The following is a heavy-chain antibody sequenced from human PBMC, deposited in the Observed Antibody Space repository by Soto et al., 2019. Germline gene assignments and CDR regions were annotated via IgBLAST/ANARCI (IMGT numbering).Heavy chain of an antibody. CDR2: INSSSSFT. V-gene: IGHV3-11*05. CDR3: ARIIAAAGGRRYFDL. J-gene: IGHJ2*01. CDR1: GFNFSDYY. D-gene: IGHD6-13*01. Sequence: QVQLVESGGGLVKPGGSLRLSCAASGFNFSDYYMSWIRLAPGKGLEWVSYINSSSSFTNYADSVKGRFTISRDNAKNSLYLQMNSLRAEDTAVYYCARIIAAAGGRRYFDLWGRGTLVTVSS.